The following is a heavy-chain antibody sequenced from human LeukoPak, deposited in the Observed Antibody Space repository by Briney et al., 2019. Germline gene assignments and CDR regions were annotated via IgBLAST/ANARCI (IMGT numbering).Heavy chain of an antibody. CDR3: AKDIGTNGVCYDY. CDR1: GFTFSSYG. CDR2: IRYDGSNK. Sequence: GGSLRLSCAASGFTFSSYGMHWVRQAPGKGLELVAFIRYDGSNKYYADSVKGRFTISRDNSKNTLYLQMNSLRAEDTAVYYCAKDIGTNGVCYDYWGQGTLVTVSS. D-gene: IGHD2-8*01. V-gene: IGHV3-30*02. J-gene: IGHJ4*02.